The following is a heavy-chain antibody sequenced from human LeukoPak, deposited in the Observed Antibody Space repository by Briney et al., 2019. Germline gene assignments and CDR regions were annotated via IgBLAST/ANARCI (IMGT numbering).Heavy chain of an antibody. J-gene: IGHJ4*02. V-gene: IGHV3-23*01. D-gene: IGHD3-10*01. CDR1: GFTLSNHA. CDR2: ISGSGAMT. CDR3: AKDRVDGSGSQFDS. Sequence: GGSLRLSCAASGFTLSNHALIWVRQAPGKGLEWVSPISGSGAMTYYADSVKGRFTISRDNAMDTLYLQMSSLRADDTAAYYCAKDRVDGSGSQFDSWGQGSLVIVSS.